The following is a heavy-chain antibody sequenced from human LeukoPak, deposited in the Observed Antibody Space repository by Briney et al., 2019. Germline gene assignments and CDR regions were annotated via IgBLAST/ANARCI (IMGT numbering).Heavy chain of an antibody. CDR2: ISDSGNT. Sequence: PGGSLGLSCAASGFTLSSYAMSWVRRAPGKGLEWVSAISDSGNTYHADSVKGRFTISRDSSKNTLFLQMNRLRPEDAAVYYCAKAPVTTCRGAYCYPFDYWGQGTLVTVSS. J-gene: IGHJ4*02. V-gene: IGHV3-23*01. CDR3: AKAPVTTCRGAYCYPFDY. D-gene: IGHD2-21*01. CDR1: GFTLSSYA.